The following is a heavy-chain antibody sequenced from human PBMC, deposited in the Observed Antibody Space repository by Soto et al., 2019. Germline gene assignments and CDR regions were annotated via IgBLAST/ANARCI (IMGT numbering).Heavy chain of an antibody. CDR2: INPNGGST. Sequence: QVQLVQSGAEVKKPGASVKLSCKASGYTFTSYYIHWVRQAPGQGIEWIGIINPNGGSTNYAHNFKGRLTVTRDTSTATVYMELGALTSEDTAVYYCARGLGLGDYWGQGTLVTVSS. J-gene: IGHJ4*02. CDR1: GYTFTSYY. D-gene: IGHD3-9*01. CDR3: ARGLGLGDY. V-gene: IGHV1-46*01.